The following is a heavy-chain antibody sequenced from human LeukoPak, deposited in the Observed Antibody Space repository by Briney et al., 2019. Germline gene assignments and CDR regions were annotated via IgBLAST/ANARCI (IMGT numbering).Heavy chain of an antibody. V-gene: IGHV3-33*06. D-gene: IGHD3-9*01. CDR1: GFTFSSYG. CDR2: IWYDGSNK. J-gene: IGHJ4*02. CDR3: AKAETYYDILTGYYPWDYFDY. Sequence: GGSLRLSCAASGFTFSSYGMHWVRQAPGKGLEWVAVIWYDGSNKYYADSVKGRFTISRDNSKNTLYLQMNSLRAEDTAVYYCAKAETYYDILTGYYPWDYFDYWGQGTLVTVSS.